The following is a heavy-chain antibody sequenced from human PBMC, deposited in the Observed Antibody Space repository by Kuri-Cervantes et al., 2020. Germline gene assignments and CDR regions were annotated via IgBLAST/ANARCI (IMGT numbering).Heavy chain of an antibody. J-gene: IGHJ4*02. CDR2: IKQDGSEK. CDR3: ANLAIYCTAGSCFSRN. V-gene: IGHV3-7*02. CDR1: GFTFSSYW. D-gene: IGHD2-8*02. Sequence: GGSLRLSCAASGFTFSSYWMSWVRQAPGKGLEWVANIKQDGSEKDYVDSVKGRFTISRDNAKNSLYLQMSSLRPEDTAIYYCANLAIYCTAGSCFSRNWGQGTLVTVSS.